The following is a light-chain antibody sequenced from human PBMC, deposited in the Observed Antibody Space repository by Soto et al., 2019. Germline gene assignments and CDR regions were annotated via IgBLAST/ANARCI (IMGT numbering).Light chain of an antibody. Sequence: QSVLTQPASVSGSPWQSITIPCTGTSVDVGSYNLVSWYQQHPGKAPKLLIYEVTERPSGVSNRFSGSKSGSTASLTISGLQPDDEADYYCCSYAGNSEVFGTGTKVTVL. J-gene: IGLJ1*01. CDR2: EVT. CDR1: SVDVGSYNL. V-gene: IGLV2-23*02. CDR3: CSYAGNSEV.